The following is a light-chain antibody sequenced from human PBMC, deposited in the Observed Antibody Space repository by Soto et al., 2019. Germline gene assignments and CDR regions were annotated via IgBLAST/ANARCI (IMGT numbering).Light chain of an antibody. V-gene: IGKV3-20*01. CDR1: QSVSRSY. J-gene: IGKJ1*01. CDR3: QQYGSYPWT. Sequence: EIVLTQSPGTLSLSPGEGATLSCRASQSVSRSYLAWFQQKPRQAPRLLIYDTSTRATGIPDRCSGSGSGTDFTLTISRLEPEDFAVYYCQQYGSYPWTFGQGTKVDIK. CDR2: DTS.